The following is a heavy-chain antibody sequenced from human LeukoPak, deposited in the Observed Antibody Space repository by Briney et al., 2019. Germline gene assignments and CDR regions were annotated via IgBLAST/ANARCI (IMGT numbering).Heavy chain of an antibody. CDR2: IIPILGIA. D-gene: IGHD3-9*01. V-gene: IGHV1-69*04. CDR1: GGTFSSYA. CDR3: AREDYDILTHEGYNWFDP. J-gene: IGHJ5*02. Sequence: GASVKVSCKASGGTFSSYAISWVRQAPGQGLEWMGRIIPILGIANYAQKFQGRVTITADKSTSTAYMELSSLRSEDTAVYYCAREDYDILTHEGYNWFDPWGQGTLVTVSS.